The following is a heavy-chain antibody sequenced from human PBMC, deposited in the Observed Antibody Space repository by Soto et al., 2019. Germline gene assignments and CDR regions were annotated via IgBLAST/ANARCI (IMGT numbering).Heavy chain of an antibody. Sequence: GGSLRLSCAASGFTFSSYAMSWVRQAPGKGLEWVSVIYSGGSTYYADSVKGRFTISRDNSKNTLYLQMNSLRAEDTAVYYCAREGYSGYVNYFDYWGQGTLVTVSS. CDR3: AREGYSGYVNYFDY. CDR2: IYSGGST. CDR1: GFTFSSYA. V-gene: IGHV3-66*01. J-gene: IGHJ4*02. D-gene: IGHD5-12*01.